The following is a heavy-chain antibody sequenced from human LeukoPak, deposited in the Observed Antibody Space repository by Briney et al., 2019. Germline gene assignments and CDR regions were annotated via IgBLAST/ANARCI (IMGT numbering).Heavy chain of an antibody. J-gene: IGHJ3*02. V-gene: IGHV3-11*01. D-gene: IGHD3-22*01. Sequence: KSGGSLRLSCAASGFTFSDYNMRWIRQAPGKWLEWVSSISRSGSTKYYADSVKGRFTISRDNAKNSLYLQMNSLRAEDTALYYCVKDIDYDSSVPAFDIWGQGTMVTVSS. CDR1: GFTFSDYN. CDR3: VKDIDYDSSVPAFDI. CDR2: ISRSGSTK.